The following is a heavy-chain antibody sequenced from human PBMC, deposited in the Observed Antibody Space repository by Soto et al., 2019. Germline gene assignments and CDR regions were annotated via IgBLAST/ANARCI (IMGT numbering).Heavy chain of an antibody. CDR3: ARELEYCSGGSCFNWFDP. J-gene: IGHJ5*02. V-gene: IGHV6-1*01. CDR2: TYYRSKWYS. D-gene: IGHD2-15*01. Sequence: LSQTLSLTCDISGDSVSSNSAAWNWIRQTPSRGLEWLGRTYYRSKWYSNYAISVKSRVTVNPDTFKNQFSLQLNSVTPEDTAVYYCARELEYCSGGSCFNWFDPWGQGTLVTVSS. CDR1: GDSVSSNSAA.